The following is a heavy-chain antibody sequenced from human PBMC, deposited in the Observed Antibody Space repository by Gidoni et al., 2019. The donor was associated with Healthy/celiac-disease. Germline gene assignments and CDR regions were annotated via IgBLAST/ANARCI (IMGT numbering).Heavy chain of an antibody. Sequence: QVQLVQSGAEVKKPGASVKVSCKASGYTFTSYYMHWVRQAPGQGLEWMGIINPSGGSTSYAQKFQGRVTMTRDTSTSTVYMELSSLRSEDTAVYYCAIWWAVAGTAFDIWGQGTMVTVSS. V-gene: IGHV1-46*03. D-gene: IGHD1-1*01. CDR2: INPSGGST. J-gene: IGHJ3*02. CDR3: AIWWAVAGTAFDI. CDR1: GYTFTSYY.